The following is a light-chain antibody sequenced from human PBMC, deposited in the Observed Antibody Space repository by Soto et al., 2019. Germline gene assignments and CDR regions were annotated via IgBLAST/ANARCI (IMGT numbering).Light chain of an antibody. Sequence: QSVLTQPASVSGSPGQSITISFTGTSSDVGSYNLFSWYQQHPGKAPKLMIYEVSKRPSGVSNRFSGSKSGNTASLTISGLQAEDEADYYCCSYAGSSTVVFGGGTKVTVL. J-gene: IGLJ2*01. V-gene: IGLV2-23*02. CDR3: CSYAGSSTVV. CDR1: SSDVGSYNL. CDR2: EVS.